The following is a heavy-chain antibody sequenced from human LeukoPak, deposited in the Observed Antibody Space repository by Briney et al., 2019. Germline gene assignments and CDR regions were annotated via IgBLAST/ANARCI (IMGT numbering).Heavy chain of an antibody. Sequence: GRSLRLSCAGSGFTFDDYAMHWVRQGPGKGLEWVSGISWNSGAIGYADSVKGRFTISRDNAKNTLYLQMNSLRAEDTTVYYCAKDAGGGLCYFDYWGQGTLVTVSS. J-gene: IGHJ4*02. CDR1: GFTFDDYA. CDR3: AKDAGGGLCYFDY. CDR2: ISWNSGAI. D-gene: IGHD2-2*01. V-gene: IGHV3-9*01.